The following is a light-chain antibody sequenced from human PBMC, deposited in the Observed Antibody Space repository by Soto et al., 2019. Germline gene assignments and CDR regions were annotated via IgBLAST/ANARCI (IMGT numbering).Light chain of an antibody. CDR3: LQNHNYPRT. CDR2: GAS. J-gene: IGKJ1*01. CDR1: QDISDE. Sequence: AIQMTQSPSSLSASVGDRVTITCRASQDISDEMGWYQQTPGKAPKLLISGASRLQSGVPSRFSGSGSGAAFTLTIASLRPEDSATYYCLQNHNYPRTFGQGTKVEI. V-gene: IGKV1-6*01.